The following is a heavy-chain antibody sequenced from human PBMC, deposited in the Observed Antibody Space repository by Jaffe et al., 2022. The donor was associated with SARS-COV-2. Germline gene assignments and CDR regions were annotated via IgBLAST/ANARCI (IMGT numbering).Heavy chain of an antibody. D-gene: IGHD6-19*01. CDR1: GFTFSSYS. CDR2: ISSSSSTI. V-gene: IGHV3-48*02. J-gene: IGHJ6*02. CDR3: ARDTAVAGTHYYYYYGMDV. Sequence: EVQLVESGGGLVQPGGSLRLSCAASGFTFSSYSMNWVRQAPGKGLEWVSYISSSSSTIYYADSVKGRFTISRDNAKNSLYLQMNSLRDEDTAVYYCARDTAVAGTHYYYYYGMDVWGQGTTVTVSS.